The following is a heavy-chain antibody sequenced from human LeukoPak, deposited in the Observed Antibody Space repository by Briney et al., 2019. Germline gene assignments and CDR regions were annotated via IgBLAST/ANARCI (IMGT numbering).Heavy chain of an antibody. J-gene: IGHJ4*02. D-gene: IGHD3-16*01. CDR3: ARYASRGSASTRFDY. CDR2: IYGTGAT. CDR1: GYSLGSNYY. V-gene: IGHV4-38-2*01. Sequence: SETLSLTCAVSGYSLGSNYYWCCIRQPPGKGLEWIGSIYGTGATSYNPSLMNRVTMSVDTSKNHFSLKLTSVTAADTAVYYCARYASRGSASTRFDYWGQGILVTISS.